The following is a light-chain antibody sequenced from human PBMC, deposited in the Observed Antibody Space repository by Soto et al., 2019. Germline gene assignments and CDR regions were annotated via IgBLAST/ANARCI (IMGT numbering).Light chain of an antibody. CDR2: AAS. CDR3: RQHNSFPIT. V-gene: IGKV1-9*01. CDR1: QGIRNY. J-gene: IGKJ5*01. Sequence: DIQLTQSPLFLSASVGDRVTITCRASQGIRNYLVWYQQKAGKAPKSLIYAASTLQTGVPSRFSGSGSGTESTLTISSLQPEDSATYYCRQHNSFPITFGQGTRLEIK.